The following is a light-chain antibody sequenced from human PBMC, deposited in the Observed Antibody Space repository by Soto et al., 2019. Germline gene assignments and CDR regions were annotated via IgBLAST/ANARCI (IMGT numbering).Light chain of an antibody. CDR2: DAS. CDR1: QGISKF. Sequence: DIQMTQSPSSLSASVGDGVTITCQASQGISKFLNWYQQKPGKAPKLLIFDASDLETGVPSRFSGHRSGTDFSFTISSLQPEDIATYYCQQYDNYPLTFGGGTKVDIK. J-gene: IGKJ4*01. CDR3: QQYDNYPLT. V-gene: IGKV1-33*01.